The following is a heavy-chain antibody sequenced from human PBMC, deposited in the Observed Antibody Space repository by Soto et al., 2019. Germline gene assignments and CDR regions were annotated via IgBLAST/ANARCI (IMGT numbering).Heavy chain of an antibody. D-gene: IGHD1-26*01. CDR1: SGSISSSSYY. V-gene: IGHV4-39*01. CDR3: VRLYGGNYYWYFDL. Sequence: SETLSLTCTVSSGSISSSSYYWGWIRQPPGKGLEWIGSIYYGGSTYYNPSLKSRVTIPIDMSKNQFSLKLSSVTAADTAVYYCVRLYGGNYYWYFDLWGRGTLVTVSS. J-gene: IGHJ2*01. CDR2: IYYGGST.